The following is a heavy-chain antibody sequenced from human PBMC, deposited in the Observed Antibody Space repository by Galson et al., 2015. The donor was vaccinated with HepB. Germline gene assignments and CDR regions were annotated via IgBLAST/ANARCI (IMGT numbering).Heavy chain of an antibody. CDR1: GFTFSSYG. Sequence: SLRLSCAASGFTFSSYGMHWVRQAPGKGLEWVAVIWYDGSNKYYADSVKGRFTISRDNSKNTLYLQMNSLRAEDTAVYYCARDNQLLVWYYYYYMDVWGKGTTVTVSS. D-gene: IGHD2-2*01. V-gene: IGHV3-33*01. J-gene: IGHJ6*03. CDR3: ARDNQLLVWYYYYYMDV. CDR2: IWYDGSNK.